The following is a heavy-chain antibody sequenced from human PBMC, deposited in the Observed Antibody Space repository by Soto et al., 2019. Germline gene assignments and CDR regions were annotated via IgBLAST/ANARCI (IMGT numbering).Heavy chain of an antibody. CDR2: IYYSGST. D-gene: IGHD6-19*01. V-gene: IGHV4-31*03. CDR1: GGSISSGGYY. CDR3: ARAYSRGWIIQH. Sequence: QVQLQESGPGLVKPSQTLSLTCTVSGGSISSGGYYWSWIRQHPGKGLEWIGYIYYSGSTYYNPSLKSRGTISVDTSKNPFSLKLSSVTAADTAVYYCARAYSRGWIIQHWGQGTLVTVSS. J-gene: IGHJ1*01.